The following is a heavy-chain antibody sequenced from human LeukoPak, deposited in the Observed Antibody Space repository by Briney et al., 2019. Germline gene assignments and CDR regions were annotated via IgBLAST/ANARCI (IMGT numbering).Heavy chain of an antibody. CDR1: GGSISSYY. Sequence: SETLSLTCTVSGGSISSYYWSWIRQPPGKGLEWIGYIYYSGDTNYKSSLKSRVTISVDMSTNQFSLKLRSVTAADTAVYYCARSSEGRYYYDSSGNSYFYYYMDVWGKGTTVTISS. J-gene: IGHJ6*03. V-gene: IGHV4-59*01. D-gene: IGHD3-22*01. CDR2: IYYSGDT. CDR3: ARSSEGRYYYDSSGNSYFYYYMDV.